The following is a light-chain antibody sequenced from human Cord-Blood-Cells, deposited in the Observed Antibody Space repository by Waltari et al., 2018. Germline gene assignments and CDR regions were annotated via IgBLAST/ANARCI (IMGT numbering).Light chain of an antibody. CDR3: QQFNSYPHT. Sequence: AIQLTQSPSSLSASVGDRVTITCRASQGISSALAWYQLKPGKAPKLLIYDASSVESGVPSRFSGSGSGTDFTLTISSLQPEDFATYYCQQFNSYPHTFGQGTKLEIK. V-gene: IGKV1-13*02. CDR1: QGISSA. J-gene: IGKJ2*01. CDR2: DAS.